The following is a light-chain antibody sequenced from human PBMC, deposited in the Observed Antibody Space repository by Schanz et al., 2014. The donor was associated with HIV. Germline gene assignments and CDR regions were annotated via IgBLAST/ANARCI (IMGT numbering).Light chain of an antibody. CDR3: QQYGSSGT. J-gene: IGKJ3*01. CDR1: QSVSTN. CDR2: DAS. Sequence: EIVLTQSPGTLSLSPGERVTLSCRASQSVSTNLDWFQQKPGQAPRIVISDASNRASDIPARFSGSGSGTDFTLTISSLEPEDFAVYYCQQYGSSGTFGPGTKVHIQ. V-gene: IGKV3-20*01.